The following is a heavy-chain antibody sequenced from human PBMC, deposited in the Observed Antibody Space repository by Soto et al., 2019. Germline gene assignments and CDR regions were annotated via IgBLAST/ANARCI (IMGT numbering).Heavy chain of an antibody. CDR3: ARGPNCSSTSCSALDYYYYYYMDV. Sequence: SETLSLTCAVYGGSFSGYYWSWIRQPPGKGLEWIGEINHSGSTNYNPSLKSRVTISVDTSKNQFSLKLSSVTAADTAVYYCARGPNCSSTSCSALDYYYYYYMDVWGKETTVTVSS. CDR1: GGSFSGYY. CDR2: INHSGST. V-gene: IGHV4-34*01. J-gene: IGHJ6*03. D-gene: IGHD2-2*01.